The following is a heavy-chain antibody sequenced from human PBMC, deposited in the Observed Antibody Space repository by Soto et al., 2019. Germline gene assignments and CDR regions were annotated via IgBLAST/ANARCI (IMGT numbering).Heavy chain of an antibody. V-gene: IGHV4-4*07. CDR1: GGSISSYY. D-gene: IGHD6-19*01. Sequence: PSETLSLTCTVSGGSISSYYWSWIRQPAGKGLEWIGRIYTSGSTNYNPSLKSRVTMSVDTSKNQFSLKLSSVTAADTAAYYCARDLSYSSGWGYYFDYWGQGTLVTVS. J-gene: IGHJ4*02. CDR3: ARDLSYSSGWGYYFDY. CDR2: IYTSGST.